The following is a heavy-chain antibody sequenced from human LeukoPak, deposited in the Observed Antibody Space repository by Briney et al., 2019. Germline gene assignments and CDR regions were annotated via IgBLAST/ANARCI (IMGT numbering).Heavy chain of an antibody. V-gene: IGHV3-23*01. J-gene: IGHJ4*02. D-gene: IGHD6-13*01. CDR1: GFTFSSYA. CDR3: AKEGAGIAGTGYFDY. Sequence: GGSLRLSCAASGFTFSSYAMSWVRQAPRKGLEWVSGISGTAANTYYADSVKGRFTISRDNSKNTLYLQMNSLRAEDAAVYYCAKEGAGIAGTGYFDYWGQGTLVTVSS. CDR2: ISGTAANT.